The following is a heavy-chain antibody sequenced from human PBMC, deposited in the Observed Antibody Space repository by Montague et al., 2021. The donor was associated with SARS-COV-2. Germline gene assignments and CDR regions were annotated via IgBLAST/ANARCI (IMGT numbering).Heavy chain of an antibody. Sequence: SETLSLTSTVSGGSISTYYWSWIRQPPGKGLEWIGYIYYSGSTNYRPSLKSRVTISVDTSKNQFSLKLSSVTAADTAVYYCARDGYNAHQNYWYFDLWGRGTLVTVSS. D-gene: IGHD5-24*01. CDR3: ARDGYNAHQNYWYFDL. CDR2: IYYSGST. CDR1: GGSISTYY. J-gene: IGHJ2*01. V-gene: IGHV4-59*12.